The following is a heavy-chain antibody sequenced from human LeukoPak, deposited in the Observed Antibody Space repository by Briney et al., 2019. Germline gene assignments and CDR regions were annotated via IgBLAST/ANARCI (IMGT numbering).Heavy chain of an antibody. CDR1: GGSISSGGYS. CDR2: IYHSGST. V-gene: IGHV4-30-2*01. Sequence: PSETLSLTCAVSGGSISSGGYSWSWIRQPPGKGLEWIGYIYHSGSTYYNPSLKSRVTISVDRSKNQFSLKLSSVTVADTAVYYCARDRIVVVPAAKNYYYYGMDVWGQGTTVTVSS. D-gene: IGHD2-2*01. J-gene: IGHJ6*02. CDR3: ARDRIVVVPAAKNYYYYGMDV.